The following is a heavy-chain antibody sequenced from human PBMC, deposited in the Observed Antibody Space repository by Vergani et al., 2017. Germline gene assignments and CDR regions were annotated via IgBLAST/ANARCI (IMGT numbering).Heavy chain of an antibody. CDR1: GFTFSNYW. J-gene: IGHJ4*02. Sequence: EVHLVESGGGLVQPGGSLRLSCAASGFTFSNYWMHWVRQAPGKGLVWVSRINTDGSTTTYADAVKGRFTISRDNAKNTLYLQMNSLRAEDSAVYHCTRGSYTGSGSYAYWGQGALVTVSS. D-gene: IGHD3-10*01. V-gene: IGHV3-74*01. CDR2: INTDGSTT. CDR3: TRGSYTGSGSYAY.